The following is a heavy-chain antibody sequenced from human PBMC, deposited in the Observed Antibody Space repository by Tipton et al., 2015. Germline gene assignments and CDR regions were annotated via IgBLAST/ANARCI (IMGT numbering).Heavy chain of an antibody. CDR2: ISYTETS. D-gene: IGHD3-3*01. J-gene: IGHJ6*02. CDR1: GDSLSTYY. V-gene: IGHV4-59*01. CDR3: ARDLEHGMDV. Sequence: TLSLTCTVSGDSLSTYYWSWIRQPPGKGLEWIGYISYTETSHYNPSLKSRVTISVDTSKNEFSLKLRSVTAADTAVYYCARDLEHGMDVWGQGTTVTVSS.